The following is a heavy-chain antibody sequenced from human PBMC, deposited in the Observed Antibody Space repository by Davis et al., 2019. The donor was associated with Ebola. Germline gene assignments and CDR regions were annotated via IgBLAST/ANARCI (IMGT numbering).Heavy chain of an antibody. V-gene: IGHV3-15*01. J-gene: IGHJ4*02. CDR3: SAYYNGKGDI. CDR1: GFAFSNAW. Sequence: GALRLSCAASGFAFSNAWMTWVRQAPGKGLEWVGRLHTASGHETKEYSAPVEGRFTISRDISKNLFYLQMNSLKTEDTAVYYCSAYYNGKGDIWGQGTLVTVSS. D-gene: IGHD3-10*01. CDR2: LHTASGHETK.